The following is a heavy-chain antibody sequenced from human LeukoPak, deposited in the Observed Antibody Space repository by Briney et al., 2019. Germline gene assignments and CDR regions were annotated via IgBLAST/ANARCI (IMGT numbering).Heavy chain of an antibody. D-gene: IGHD3-22*01. CDR1: GFTFNTYW. V-gene: IGHV3-74*01. CDR3: ARAYHADSSGWGY. Sequence: GGSLRLSCAASGFTFNTYWMRWIRQAPGKGLEWVSRIKTDGSSTTYADSVKGRFTISRDNAKSTLYLQMNSLRAEDTAVYYCARAYHADSSGWGYWGQGTLVTVSS. J-gene: IGHJ4*02. CDR2: IKTDGSST.